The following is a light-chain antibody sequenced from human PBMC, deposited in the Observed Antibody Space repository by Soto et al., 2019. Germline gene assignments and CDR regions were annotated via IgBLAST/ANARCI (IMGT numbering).Light chain of an antibody. V-gene: IGKV3-15*01. J-gene: IGKJ2*01. CDR3: KQYHNWPPQYT. CDR2: GAS. Sequence: EIVMTQSPASLSVSPGDGATLSCRASQSVASNVAWYQQKPGQGPRPLIHGASTRAAGVPARFSGSGSGTDFTLTISSLQSEDFAVYYCKQYHNWPPQYTFGQGTKLQIK. CDR1: QSVASN.